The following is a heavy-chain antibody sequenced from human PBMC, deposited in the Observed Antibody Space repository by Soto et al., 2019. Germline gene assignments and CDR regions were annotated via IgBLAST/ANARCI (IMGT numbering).Heavy chain of an antibody. D-gene: IGHD3-10*01. V-gene: IGHV4-4*02. Sequence: PSETLSLTCAVSGGSISSSNWWSWVRQPPGKGLEWIGEIYHSGSTNYNPSLKSRVTISVDKSKNQFSLKLSSVTAADTAVYYCARSASGGYYYYYCGMDVWGQGTTVTVSS. CDR1: GGSISSSNW. J-gene: IGHJ6*02. CDR3: ARSASGGYYYYYCGMDV. CDR2: IYHSGST.